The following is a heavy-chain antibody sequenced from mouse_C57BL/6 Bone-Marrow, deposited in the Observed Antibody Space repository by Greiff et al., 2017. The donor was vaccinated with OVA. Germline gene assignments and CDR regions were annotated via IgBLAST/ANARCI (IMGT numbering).Heavy chain of an antibody. CDR2: IWIGGST. J-gene: IGHJ4*01. V-gene: IGHV2-2*01. CDR3: AGSVVVYCYAMDY. D-gene: IGHD1-1*01. Sequence: VQRVESGPGLVQPSQSLSITCTVSGFSLTSYGVHWVRQSPGTGLEWLGVIWIGGSTDYNAAFISRLIISKDNSKSQVFFKMNSLQVDDTSIYYCAGSVVVYCYAMDYWGQGTSVTVSS. CDR1: GFSLTSYG.